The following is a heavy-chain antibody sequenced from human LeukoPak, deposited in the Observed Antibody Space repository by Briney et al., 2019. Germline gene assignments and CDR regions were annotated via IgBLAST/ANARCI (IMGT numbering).Heavy chain of an antibody. Sequence: KASETLSLTCVVTGGSIRSANWWSWVRPPPGKGLEWIGYIYHSGSTYYNPSLKSRVTISVDRSKNQFSLKLSSVTAADTAVYYCARSRTVDAEYFQHWGQGTLVTVSS. D-gene: IGHD4-17*01. CDR1: GGSIRSANW. CDR2: IYHSGST. J-gene: IGHJ1*01. CDR3: ARSRTVDAEYFQH. V-gene: IGHV4-4*02.